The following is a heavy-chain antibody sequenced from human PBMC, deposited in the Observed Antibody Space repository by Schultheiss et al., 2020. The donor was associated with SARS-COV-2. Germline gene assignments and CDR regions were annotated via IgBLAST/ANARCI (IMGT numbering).Heavy chain of an antibody. CDR1: GGSISSYY. D-gene: IGHD6-13*01. J-gene: IGHJ4*02. CDR2: IYYSGST. Sequence: SETLSLTCTVSGGSISSYYWSWIRQPPGKGLEWIGYIYYSGSTNYNPSLKSRVTMSVDTSKNQFSLKLSSVTAADTAVYYCARVSLIAAAGQDYWGQGTLVTVSS. CDR3: ARVSLIAAAGQDY. V-gene: IGHV4-59*12.